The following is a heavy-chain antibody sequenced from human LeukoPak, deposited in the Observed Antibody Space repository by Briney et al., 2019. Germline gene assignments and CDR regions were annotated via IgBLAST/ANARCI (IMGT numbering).Heavy chain of an antibody. CDR3: ARRAYCRSTSGYIRDAFDI. D-gene: IGHD2-2*02. Sequence: PSETLSLTCTVSGGSISSHYWSWIRQPPGKGLEWIGYIYYSGSTNYNPSLKSRVTISVDTSKNQFSLKLSSVTAADTAVYYCARRAYCRSTSGYIRDAFDIWGQGKMVTVS. CDR1: GGSISSHY. J-gene: IGHJ3*02. CDR2: IYYSGST. V-gene: IGHV4-59*11.